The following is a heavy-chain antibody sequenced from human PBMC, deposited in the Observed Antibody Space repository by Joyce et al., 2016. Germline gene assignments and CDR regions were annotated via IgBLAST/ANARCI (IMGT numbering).Heavy chain of an antibody. Sequence: EVQLVESGGGLVKPGESLRLSCAASGVAFSIYAMNWVRQTPGKGLECVSSISSGSEYIYYADSVQGRFTISRDNGKKSLYLEMNRLRVEDTAVYYCASLRGGNDYDYWGQGTLVTVSP. CDR3: ASLRGGNDYDY. J-gene: IGHJ4*02. CDR2: ISSGSEYI. V-gene: IGHV3-21*01. CDR1: GVAFSIYA. D-gene: IGHD5-12*01.